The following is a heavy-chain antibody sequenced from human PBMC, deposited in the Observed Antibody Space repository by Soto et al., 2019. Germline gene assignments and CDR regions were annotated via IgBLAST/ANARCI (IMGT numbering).Heavy chain of an antibody. J-gene: IGHJ3*02. CDR2: INQDGSEK. D-gene: IGHD2-8*01. Sequence: LRLSCAASGLTFRSYWMNWVRQAHGKGLEWVAYINQDGSEKYYVDSVKGRFTISSDNAKNSLYLQMNSLRAADTAVYYCSRTLMGPYDAFDIWGQGTMVTVSS. V-gene: IGHV3-7*01. CDR3: SRTLMGPYDAFDI. CDR1: GLTFRSYW.